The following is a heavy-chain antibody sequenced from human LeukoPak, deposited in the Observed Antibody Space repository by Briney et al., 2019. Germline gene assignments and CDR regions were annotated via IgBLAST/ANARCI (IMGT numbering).Heavy chain of an antibody. Sequence: GGSLRLSCAASGFTFSSYTMSWVRQAPGKGLEWVANIKEDGSEKYYVDSVKGRFTISRDNAKNSLYLQMNSLRAEDTAVYYCARYGSYGSYFDYWGQGTLVTVSS. CDR3: ARYGSYGSYFDY. V-gene: IGHV3-7*01. CDR1: GFTFSSYT. CDR2: IKEDGSEK. D-gene: IGHD5-18*01. J-gene: IGHJ4*02.